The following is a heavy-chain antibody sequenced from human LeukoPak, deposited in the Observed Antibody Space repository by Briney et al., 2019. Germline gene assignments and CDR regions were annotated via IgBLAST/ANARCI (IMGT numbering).Heavy chain of an antibody. CDR1: GFTFSSYA. J-gene: IGHJ4*02. Sequence: GGSLRLSCAASGFTFSSYAMSWVRQAPGKGLEWVSAISGSGGSTYYADSVKGRFTISRDNSKNTLYLQMNSLRAEDTAVYYCARDAPRHLVVITDTLDYWGQGTLVTVSS. D-gene: IGHD3-22*01. V-gene: IGHV3-23*01. CDR3: ARDAPRHLVVITDTLDY. CDR2: ISGSGGST.